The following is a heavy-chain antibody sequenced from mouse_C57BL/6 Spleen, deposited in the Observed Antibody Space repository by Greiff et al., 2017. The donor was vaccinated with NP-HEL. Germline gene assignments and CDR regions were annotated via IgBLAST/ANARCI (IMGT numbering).Heavy chain of an antibody. CDR2: IYPGDGDT. CDR3: ARGVLYWYFDV. CDR1: GYAFSSNW. J-gene: IGHJ1*03. D-gene: IGHD1-1*01. V-gene: IGHV1-80*01. Sequence: QVQLQQSGAELVKPGASVKISCKASGYAFSSNWMNWVKQRPGKGLEWIGQIYPGDGDTNYNGKFKGKATLTADKSSSTAYMQLSSLTSEDSAVYFCARGVLYWYFDVWGTGTTVTVSS.